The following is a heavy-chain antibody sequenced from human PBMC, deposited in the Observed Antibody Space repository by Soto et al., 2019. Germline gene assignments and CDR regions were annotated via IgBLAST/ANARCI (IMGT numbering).Heavy chain of an antibody. Sequence: PSETLSLTCAVYGGSFGGDYWSWIRQPSGKGLEWIGEINHSGSTNSNPSLKSRVTIAVDTSKNQFSLKLSSVTAADTAVYYCARGQSWAQARYGMEVWGQATTVTAP. V-gene: IGHV4-34*01. CDR3: ARGQSWAQARYGMEV. D-gene: IGHD6-13*01. CDR1: GGSFGGDY. J-gene: IGHJ6*02. CDR2: INHSGST.